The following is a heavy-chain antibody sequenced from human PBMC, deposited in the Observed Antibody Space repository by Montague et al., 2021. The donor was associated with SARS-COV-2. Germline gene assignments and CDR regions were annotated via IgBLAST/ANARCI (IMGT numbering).Heavy chain of an antibody. J-gene: IGHJ6*02. CDR1: GGSISSGSYY. CDR3: ARVGVGTMVRGVIPAYSYYGMDV. Sequence: TLSLTCTVSGGSISSGSYYWRWIRQPAGKGLEWIGRIYTSGSTNYNPSLKSRVTISVDTSKNQFSLKLSSVPAADTAVYYCARVGVGTMVRGVIPAYSYYGMDVWGQGTTVTVSS. CDR2: IYTSGST. D-gene: IGHD3-10*01. V-gene: IGHV4-61*02.